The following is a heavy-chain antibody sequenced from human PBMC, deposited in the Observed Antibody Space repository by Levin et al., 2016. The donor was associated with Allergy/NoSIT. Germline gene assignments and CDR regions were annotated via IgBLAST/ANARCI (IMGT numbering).Heavy chain of an antibody. CDR1: GYTFTGYY. Sequence: ASVKVSCKASGYTFTGYYMHWVRQAPGQGLEWMGWINPNSGGTNYAQKFQGRVTMTRDTSISTAYMELSRLRSDDTAVYYCARVTCSGGSCYVWYFDYWGQGTLVTVSS. J-gene: IGHJ4*02. CDR3: ARVTCSGGSCYVWYFDY. V-gene: IGHV1-2*02. D-gene: IGHD2-15*01. CDR2: INPNSGGT.